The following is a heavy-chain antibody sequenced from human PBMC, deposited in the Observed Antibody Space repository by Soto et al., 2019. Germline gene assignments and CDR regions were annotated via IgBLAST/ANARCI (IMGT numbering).Heavy chain of an antibody. J-gene: IGHJ5*02. V-gene: IGHV1-18*01. CDR3: ARDSSYYGSGTYTVDP. CDR2: ISAYNGDT. Sequence: GQGLEWMGWISAYNGDTNYAQKFQGRVTMTTDTSTSTAYMELRSLRSDDTAVYYCARDSSYYGSGTYTVDPWGQGTLVTVSS. D-gene: IGHD3-10*01.